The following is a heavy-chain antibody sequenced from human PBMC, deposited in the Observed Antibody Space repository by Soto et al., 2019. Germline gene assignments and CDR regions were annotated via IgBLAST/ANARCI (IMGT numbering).Heavy chain of an antibody. CDR2: ISGSGGST. Sequence: GGSLRLSCAASGFTLSSYAMSWVRQAPGKGLEWVSAISGSGGSTYYADSVKGRFTISRDNSKNTLYLQMNSLGAEDTAVYYCAKEDGYCSSTSCRGSGYWGQGTLVTVSS. CDR1: GFTLSSYA. D-gene: IGHD2-2*03. V-gene: IGHV3-23*01. CDR3: AKEDGYCSSTSCRGSGY. J-gene: IGHJ4*02.